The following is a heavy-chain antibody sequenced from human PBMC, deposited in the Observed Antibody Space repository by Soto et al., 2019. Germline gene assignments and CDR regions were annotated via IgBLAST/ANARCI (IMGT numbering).Heavy chain of an antibody. Sequence: ASVKVSCKVSGYTLTELSMHCVRQAPGKGLEWMGGFDPEDGETIYAQKFQGRVTMTEDTSTDTAYMELSSLRSEDTAVYYCATEGGITMVRGAPHYYYYGMDVWGQGTTVTVSS. J-gene: IGHJ6*02. CDR1: GYTLTELS. CDR3: ATEGGITMVRGAPHYYYYGMDV. D-gene: IGHD3-10*01. CDR2: FDPEDGET. V-gene: IGHV1-24*01.